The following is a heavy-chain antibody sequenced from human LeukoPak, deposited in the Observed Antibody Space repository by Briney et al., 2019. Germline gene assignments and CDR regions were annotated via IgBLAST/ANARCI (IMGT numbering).Heavy chain of an antibody. CDR3: AREAGIPDAFDI. Sequence: GGSLRLFCAASGFTFSSYWMNWVRQAPGKGLEWVSSISSSSSYIYYADSVKGRFTISRDNAKNSLYLQMNSLRAEDTAVYYCAREAGIPDAFDIWGQGTMVTVSS. CDR2: ISSSSSYI. V-gene: IGHV3-21*01. D-gene: IGHD1-14*01. J-gene: IGHJ3*02. CDR1: GFTFSSYW.